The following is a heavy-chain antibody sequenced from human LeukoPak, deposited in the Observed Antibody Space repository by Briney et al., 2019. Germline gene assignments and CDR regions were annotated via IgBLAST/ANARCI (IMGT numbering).Heavy chain of an antibody. D-gene: IGHD3-22*01. V-gene: IGHV3-30*02. CDR2: IRYDGSNK. CDR3: APEGPSNKGYYYDSSGYYPPHYFDY. Sequence: GGSLRLSCAASGFTFSSYGMHWVRQAPGKGLEWVAFIRYDGSNKYYADSVKGRFTISRDNSKNTLYLQMNSLRAEDTAVYYCAPEGPSNKGYYYDSSGYYPPHYFDYWGQGTLVTVSS. CDR1: GFTFSSYG. J-gene: IGHJ4*02.